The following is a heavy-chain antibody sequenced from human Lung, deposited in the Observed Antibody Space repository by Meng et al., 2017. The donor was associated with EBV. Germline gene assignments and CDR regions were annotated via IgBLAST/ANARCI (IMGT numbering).Heavy chain of an antibody. D-gene: IGHD3-16*02. CDR2: TSSGARSN. CDR3: GTHSIAIVIAFDY. V-gene: IGHV3-33*08. Sequence: QVQLVGSGVGMVQPSRSLPSSFESSGITFSYYGIPRVRQAPGKGLEWLILTSSGARSNYYADFVKSRLIISSNNFKNTVYLQMNDLGAAETAVYYCGTHSIAIVIAFDYWGQGTLVTVSS. CDR1: GITFSYYG. J-gene: IGHJ4*02.